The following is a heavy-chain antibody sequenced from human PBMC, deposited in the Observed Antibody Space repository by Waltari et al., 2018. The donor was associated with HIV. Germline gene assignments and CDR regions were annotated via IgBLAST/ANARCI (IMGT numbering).Heavy chain of an antibody. CDR2: IYTSGST. J-gene: IGHJ6*02. CDR3: ARGGDYYGSGSHHYYYYGMDV. V-gene: IGHV4-4*07. Sequence: QVHLQESGPGLVKPSETLSLTCTASGGSISSYYWSWIRQPAGQGLEWIGRIYTSGSTNYNPSLKSRVTMSVDTSKNQFSLKLSSVTAADTAVYYCARGGDYYGSGSHHYYYYGMDVWGQGTTVTVSS. CDR1: GGSISSYY. D-gene: IGHD3-10*01.